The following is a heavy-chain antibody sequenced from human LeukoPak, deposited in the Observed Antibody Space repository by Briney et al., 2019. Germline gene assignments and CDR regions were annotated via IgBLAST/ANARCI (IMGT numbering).Heavy chain of an antibody. V-gene: IGHV3-23*01. CDR2: ISGSGGST. J-gene: IGHJ4*02. CDR3: AKSGYNRFDY. D-gene: IGHD5-24*01. Sequence: GGSLRLSCAASGFTFDDYGMSWVRHAPGKGLEWVSAISGSGGSTYYADSVKGRFTISRDNSKNTLYLQMNSLRAEDTAVYCCAKSGYNRFDYWGQGTLVTVSS. CDR1: GFTFDDYG.